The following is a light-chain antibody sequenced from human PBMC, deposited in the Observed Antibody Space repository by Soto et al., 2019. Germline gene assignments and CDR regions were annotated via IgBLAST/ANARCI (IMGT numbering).Light chain of an antibody. CDR1: QSVSSSY. CDR3: QQYCNSPYT. Sequence: EIALTQSPGTLSLSAGERATLSCRASQSVSSSYLAWYQQKPGQAPRLLIYGASSRAIGIPDRFSGSGSGTHFTLTICRLEPEDFAVYYWQQYCNSPYTFGQWTKLEIK. V-gene: IGKV3-20*01. CDR2: GAS. J-gene: IGKJ2*01.